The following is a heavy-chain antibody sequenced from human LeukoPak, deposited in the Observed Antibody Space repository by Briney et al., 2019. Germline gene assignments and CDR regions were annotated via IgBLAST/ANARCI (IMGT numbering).Heavy chain of an antibody. D-gene: IGHD3-22*01. J-gene: IGHJ3*02. CDR1: GFTFSSYA. V-gene: IGHV3-23*01. Sequence: GGSLRLSCAASGFTFSSYAMSWVRQAPGKGLEWVSAISGSGGSTYYADSVKGRFTISRDNSKNTLYLQMNSLRAEDTAVYYCAKVLYVYDMPIDAFDIWGQGTMVTVSS. CDR2: ISGSGGST. CDR3: AKVLYVYDMPIDAFDI.